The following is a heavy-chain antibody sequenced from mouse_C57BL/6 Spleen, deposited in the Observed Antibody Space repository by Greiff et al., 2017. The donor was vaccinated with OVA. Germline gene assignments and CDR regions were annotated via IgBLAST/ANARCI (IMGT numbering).Heavy chain of an antibody. CDR3: ANYYGSSYGDYFDY. V-gene: IGHV1-7*01. D-gene: IGHD1-1*01. CDR2: INPSSGYT. CDR1: GYTFTSYW. Sequence: QVQLQQSGAELAKPGASVKLSCKASGYTFTSYWMHWVKKRPGQGLEWIGYINPSSGYTKYNQKFKDKATLTADKSSSTSYMQLSSLTYEDSSVYYCANYYGSSYGDYFDYWGQGTTLTVSS. J-gene: IGHJ2*01.